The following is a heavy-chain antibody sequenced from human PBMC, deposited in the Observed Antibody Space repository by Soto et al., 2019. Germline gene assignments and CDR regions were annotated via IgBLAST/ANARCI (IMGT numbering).Heavy chain of an antibody. CDR2: IYPNGET. CDR3: ARDKGGEFLKGSGMDV. Sequence: QMQLQESGPGLVKPSETLSLICSVSGDSITAYYLSCLRQSPGKELEWIGHIYPNGETNYNPSLKSGVTTSADTSKTQFSLRLSSVTAANTGVYYCARDKGGEFLKGSGMDVWGQGTTVIVSS. J-gene: IGHJ6*02. V-gene: IGHV4-59*01. D-gene: IGHD3-10*01. CDR1: GDSITAYY.